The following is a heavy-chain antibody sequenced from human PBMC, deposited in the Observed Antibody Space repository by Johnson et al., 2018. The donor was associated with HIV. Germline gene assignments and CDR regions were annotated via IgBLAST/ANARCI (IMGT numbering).Heavy chain of an antibody. J-gene: IGHJ3*02. CDR1: GFTFSNAW. Sequence: VQLVESGGGLVKPGGSLRLSCAASGFTFSNAWMSWVRQAPGKGLEWVGRLKSKTDGGTTDYAAPVKGRFTISRDDSKNTLYLQMNSLKTEDTAVYYCTTDQWKQLVHDAFDIWGQGTMVTVSS. V-gene: IGHV3-15*01. CDR3: TTDQWKQLVHDAFDI. D-gene: IGHD6-13*01. CDR2: LKSKTDGGTT.